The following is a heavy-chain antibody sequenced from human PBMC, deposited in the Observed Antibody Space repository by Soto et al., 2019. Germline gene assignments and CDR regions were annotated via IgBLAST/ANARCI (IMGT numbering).Heavy chain of an antibody. D-gene: IGHD3-3*01. CDR3: ARGGVSTRTFDF. CDR2: IYPSDSDT. Sequence: GELMKICCKGAGYNFADYWSGWVRQMPGKGLELMGIIYPSDSDTRYRPSFQGQVTISADKSISSAYLQWSSLRASDTAMYYCARGGVSTRTFDFWGQGTPVTVSS. V-gene: IGHV5-51*01. CDR1: GYNFADYW. J-gene: IGHJ4*02.